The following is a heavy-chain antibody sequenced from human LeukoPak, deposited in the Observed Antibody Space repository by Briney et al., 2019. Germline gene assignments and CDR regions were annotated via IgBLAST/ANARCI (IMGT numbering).Heavy chain of an antibody. D-gene: IGHD2-2*01. CDR2: ISSSGSTI. Sequence: PGGSLRLSCAASGFTFSSYEMNWVRQAPGKGLEWVSYISSSGSTIYYPDSVKGRFTISRDNAKNSLYLQMNSLRAEDTAVYYCAKDRHAPGRYCSSTSCLPFVPWGQGTLVTVSS. CDR1: GFTFSSYE. V-gene: IGHV3-48*03. J-gene: IGHJ5*02. CDR3: AKDRHAPGRYCSSTSCLPFVP.